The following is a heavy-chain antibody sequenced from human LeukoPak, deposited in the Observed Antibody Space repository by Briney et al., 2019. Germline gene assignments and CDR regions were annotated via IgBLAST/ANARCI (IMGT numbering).Heavy chain of an antibody. CDR2: IRYDGSNK. D-gene: IGHD3-22*01. Sequence: GGSLRLSCAASGFTFSSYGMHWVRQAPGRGLEWVAFIRYDGSNKYYADSVKGRFTISRDNSKNTLYLQMNSLRAEDTAVYYCARDPSYYDSSSLFWFDPWGQGTLVTVSS. CDR3: ARDPSYYDSSSLFWFDP. CDR1: GFTFSSYG. J-gene: IGHJ5*02. V-gene: IGHV3-30*02.